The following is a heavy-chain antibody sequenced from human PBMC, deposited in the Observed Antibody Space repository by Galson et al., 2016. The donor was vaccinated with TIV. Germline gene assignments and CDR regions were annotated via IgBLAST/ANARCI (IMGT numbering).Heavy chain of an antibody. D-gene: IGHD5-18*01. CDR3: AKDRNTAFDTYYSYYGLDV. V-gene: IGHV1-69*13. CDR2: IIPMFGTA. J-gene: IGHJ6*02. CDR1: GGTFSSYV. Sequence: SVKVSCKASGGTFSSYVIKWVRQAPGQGLEWMGEIIPMFGTANYAQKFQGRVTITADESTSTAYMELSSLRSEDTAVYYCAKDRNTAFDTYYSYYGLDVWGQGTTVIASS.